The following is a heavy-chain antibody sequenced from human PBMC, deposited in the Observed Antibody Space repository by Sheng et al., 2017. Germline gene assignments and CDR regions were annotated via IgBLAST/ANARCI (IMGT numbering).Heavy chain of an antibody. CDR1: GFTFITYG. CDR2: VSGNGADT. V-gene: IGHV3-23*01. D-gene: IGHD3-22*01. J-gene: IGHJ6*02. Sequence: EVQVLESGGGLVEPGESLRLSCTASGFTFITYGMNWVRQAPGKGLEWVSSVSGNGADTYYADSVSGRFSISRDNSKSTVHLQMNSLRAGDTAVYYCAKDLGRSDSRGYQFFLAMDVWGQGTTVT. CDR3: AKDLGRSDSRGYQFFLAMDV.